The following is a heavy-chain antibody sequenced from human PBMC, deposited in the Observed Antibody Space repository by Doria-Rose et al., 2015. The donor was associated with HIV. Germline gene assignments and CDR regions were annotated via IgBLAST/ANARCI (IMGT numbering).Heavy chain of an antibody. J-gene: IGHJ1*01. CDR3: ARGFSFHSSSSSFQH. CDR1: GFTFSGYA. Sequence: QVQLQESGGGVVQPGRSLRLSCAASGFTFSGYAMHWVRQAPGRGLEWVALISYDGSSKSYADSVKGRFTISRGESKNTLYLQMNSLRADDTAVYYCARGFSFHSSSSSFQHWGQGTLVTVSS. V-gene: IGHV3-30-3*01. CDR2: ISYDGSSK. D-gene: IGHD6-6*01.